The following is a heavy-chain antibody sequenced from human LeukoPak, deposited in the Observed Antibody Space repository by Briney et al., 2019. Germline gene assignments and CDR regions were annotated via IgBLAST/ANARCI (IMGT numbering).Heavy chain of an antibody. Sequence: PGGTLRLSCAASGFTFSTYAMSWVRQAAGKGLEWVSTVSGSGGSTYYADSVKGRFTISRDNSKNTLYLQMNSLRAEDTAVYYCAKDGYYGSGSYYSWFDPWGQGTLVTVSS. CDR1: GFTFSTYA. V-gene: IGHV3-23*01. J-gene: IGHJ5*02. D-gene: IGHD3-10*01. CDR2: VSGSGGST. CDR3: AKDGYYGSGSYYSWFDP.